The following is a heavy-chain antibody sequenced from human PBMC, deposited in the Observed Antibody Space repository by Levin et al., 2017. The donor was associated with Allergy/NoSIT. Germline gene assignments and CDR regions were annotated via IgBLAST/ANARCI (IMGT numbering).Heavy chain of an antibody. CDR1: GYSISSGYY. J-gene: IGHJ4*02. D-gene: IGHD6-19*01. V-gene: IGHV4-38-2*01. Sequence: PSETLSLTCAVSGYSISSGYYWGWIRQPPGKGLEWIGSIYHSGSTYYNPSLKSRVTISVDTSKNQFSLKLSSVTAADTAVYYCARGLDVDSSGWYYFDYWGQGTLVTVSS. CDR2: IYHSGST. CDR3: ARGLDVDSSGWYYFDY.